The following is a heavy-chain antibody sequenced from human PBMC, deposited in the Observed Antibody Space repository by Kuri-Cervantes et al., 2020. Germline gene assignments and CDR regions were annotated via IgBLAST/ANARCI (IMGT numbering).Heavy chain of an antibody. CDR3: ARVIRYGDYHSRMYYFDY. D-gene: IGHD4-17*01. CDR1: GGSLSGYY. Sequence: ESLKISCTVSGGSLSGYYWSWIRQPPGKALEWIGYIYYSGSTNYNPSLKSRVTISVDTSKNQFSLKLSSVTAADTAVYYCARVIRYGDYHSRMYYFDYWGQGTLVTVSS. V-gene: IGHV4-59*12. J-gene: IGHJ4*02. CDR2: IYYSGST.